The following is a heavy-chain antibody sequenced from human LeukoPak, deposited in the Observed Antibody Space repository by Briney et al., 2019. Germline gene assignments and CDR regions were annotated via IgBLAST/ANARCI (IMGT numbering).Heavy chain of an antibody. CDR3: ASQYYYCGMDV. CDR2: IIPIFGIA. Sequence: ASVKVSCKASGGTFSSYAISWVRQAPGQGLEWMGRIIPIFGIANYAQKFQGRVTITADKSTSTAYMELSSLRSEDTAVYYCASQYYYCGMDVWGQGTTVTVSS. J-gene: IGHJ6*02. CDR1: GGTFSSYA. V-gene: IGHV1-69*04.